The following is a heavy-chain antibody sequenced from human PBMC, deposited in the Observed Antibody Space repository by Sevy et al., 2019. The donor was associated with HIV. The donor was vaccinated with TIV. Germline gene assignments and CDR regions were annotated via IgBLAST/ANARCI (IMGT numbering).Heavy chain of an antibody. V-gene: IGHV3-23*01. J-gene: IGHJ4*02. Sequence: GGSLRLSCAASGFIFSTYAMSWVRQAPGKGLECVSAISGSGGSTYYADSVKGRFTISRDISKNTLYLQMNSLRAEDTAVYYCARDPALYCSSTSCSIYWGQGTLVTVSS. CDR3: ARDPALYCSSTSCSIY. CDR2: ISGSGGST. CDR1: GFIFSTYA. D-gene: IGHD2-2*01.